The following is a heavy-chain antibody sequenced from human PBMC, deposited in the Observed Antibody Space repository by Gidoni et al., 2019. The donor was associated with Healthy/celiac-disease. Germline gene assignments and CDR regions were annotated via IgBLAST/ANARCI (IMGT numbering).Heavy chain of an antibody. D-gene: IGHD4-17*01. CDR2: INPNSGGT. CDR3: ARAPGDYYYYGMDV. Sequence: QVQLVQSGAEVKKPGASVTVSCKASGYTFTGDYMHWVRRAPGQGLEWMGWINPNSGGTNYAQKFQGRVTMTRDTSISTAYMELSRLRSDDTAVYYCARAPGDYYYYGMDVWGQGTTVTVSS. J-gene: IGHJ6*02. V-gene: IGHV1-2*02. CDR1: GYTFTGDY.